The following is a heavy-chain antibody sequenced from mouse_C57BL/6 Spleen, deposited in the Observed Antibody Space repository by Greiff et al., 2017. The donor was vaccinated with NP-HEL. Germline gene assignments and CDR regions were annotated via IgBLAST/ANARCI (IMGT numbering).Heavy chain of an antibody. CDR3: ARMDDYAWFAY. CDR2: IHPNSGST. V-gene: IGHV1-64*01. D-gene: IGHD2-4*01. CDR1: GYTFTSYW. J-gene: IGHJ3*01. Sequence: QVQLKQPGAELVKPGASVKLSCKASGYTFTSYWMHWVKQRPGQGLEWIGMIHPNSGSTNYNEKFKSKATLTVDKSSSTAYMQRSSLTSEDSAVYYCARMDDYAWFAYWGQGTLVTVSA.